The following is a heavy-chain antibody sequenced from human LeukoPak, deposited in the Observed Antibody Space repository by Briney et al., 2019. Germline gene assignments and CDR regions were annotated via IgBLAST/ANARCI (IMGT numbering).Heavy chain of an antibody. CDR1: AFTFSSYG. CDR3: ANENYYDSSSYLDY. CDR2: ISSDGSNK. Sequence: GGSLRLSCAASAFTFSSYGMHWVRQAPGKGLEWVALISSDGSNKYYADSVKGRFTISRDNSKNTLYLQMNSLRAEDTAVYYCANENYYDSSSYLDYWGQGTLVTVSS. J-gene: IGHJ4*02. V-gene: IGHV3-30*18. D-gene: IGHD3-22*01.